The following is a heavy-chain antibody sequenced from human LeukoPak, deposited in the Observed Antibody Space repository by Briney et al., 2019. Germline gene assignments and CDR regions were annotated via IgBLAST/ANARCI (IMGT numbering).Heavy chain of an antibody. CDR3: AKDGYDILTGYYKVFDS. J-gene: IGHJ4*02. CDR2: ISGSGGGT. V-gene: IGHV3-23*01. Sequence: GGSLRLSCAASGFTFSTFVMSWVRQAPGKGLEWVSTISGSGGGTYYADPVKGRFAISRDNSKNTLSLQMNSLRAEDTAVYYCAKDGYDILTGYYKVFDSWGQGTLVTVSS. D-gene: IGHD3-9*01. CDR1: GFTFSTFV.